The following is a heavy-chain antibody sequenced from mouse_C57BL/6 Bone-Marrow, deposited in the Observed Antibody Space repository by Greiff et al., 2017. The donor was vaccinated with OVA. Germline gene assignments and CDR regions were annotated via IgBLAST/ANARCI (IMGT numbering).Heavy chain of an antibody. J-gene: IGHJ4*01. CDR2: IYPGSGST. CDR1: GYTFTSYW. V-gene: IGHV1-55*01. Sequence: VQVVESGAELVKPGASVKMSCKASGYTFTSYWITWVKQRPGQGLEWIGDIYPGSGSTNYNEKFKSKATLTVDTSSSTAYMQLSSLTSEDSAVYYCARETAHYAMDYWGQGTSVTVSS. CDR3: ARETAHYAMDY. D-gene: IGHD3-1*01.